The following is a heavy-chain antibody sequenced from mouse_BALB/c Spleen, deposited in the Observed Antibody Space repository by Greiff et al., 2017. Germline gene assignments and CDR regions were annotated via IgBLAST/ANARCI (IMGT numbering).Heavy chain of an antibody. Sequence: EVHLVESGGGLVKPGGSLKLSCAASGFTFSSYAMSWVRQTPEKRLEWVASISSGGSTYYPDSVKGRFTISRDNARNILYLQMSSLRSEDTAMYYCTMITTGYAMDYWGQGTSVTVSS. V-gene: IGHV5-6-5*01. J-gene: IGHJ4*01. CDR3: TMITTGYAMDY. CDR1: GFTFSSYA. D-gene: IGHD2-4*01. CDR2: ISSGGST.